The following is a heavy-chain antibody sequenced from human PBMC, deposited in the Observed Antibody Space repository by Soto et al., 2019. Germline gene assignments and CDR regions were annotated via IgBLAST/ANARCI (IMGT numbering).Heavy chain of an antibody. CDR3: ARGSAVDSSSWYNEDYFDY. CDR2: INPNSGGT. D-gene: IGHD6-13*01. V-gene: IGHV1-2*04. J-gene: IGHJ4*02. Sequence: ASVKVSCKASGYTFTGYYMHWVRQAPGQGLEWMGWINPNSGGTNYAQKFQGWVTMTRDTSISTAYMELSRLRSDDTAVYYCARGSAVDSSSWYNEDYFDYWGQGTLVTVSS. CDR1: GYTFTGYY.